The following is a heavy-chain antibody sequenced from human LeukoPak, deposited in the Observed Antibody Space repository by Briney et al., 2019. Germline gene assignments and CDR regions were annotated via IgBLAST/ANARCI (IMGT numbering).Heavy chain of an antibody. Sequence: GGSLRLSCAASGFTFSDYTMNWVRQTPGLPPEWVSSIHTSSDYVYYADSVKGRFISSRDNAKNSLYLQMNSLRVEDTGVYHCTRKSAPFDLWGQGILVTVSS. CDR3: TRKSAPFDL. V-gene: IGHV3-21*01. D-gene: IGHD3-3*01. CDR1: GFTFSDYT. J-gene: IGHJ4*02. CDR2: IHTSSDYV.